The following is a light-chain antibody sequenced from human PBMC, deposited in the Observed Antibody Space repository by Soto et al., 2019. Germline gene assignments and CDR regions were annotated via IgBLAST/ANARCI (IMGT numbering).Light chain of an antibody. CDR2: AAS. CDR3: QKYNSAPRT. Sequence: DLQMTQSPSSLSASVGDRVTITCRASQGISKCLAWYQQKPGKVPKLLIYAASTLQSGVPSRFSGSGTGTDFTLTIRRLQPEDVATYYCQKYNSAPRTFGQGTKVEIK. J-gene: IGKJ1*01. V-gene: IGKV1-27*01. CDR1: QGISKC.